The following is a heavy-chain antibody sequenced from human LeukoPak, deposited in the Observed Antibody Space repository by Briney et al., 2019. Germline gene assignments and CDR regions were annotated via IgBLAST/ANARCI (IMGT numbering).Heavy chain of an antibody. V-gene: IGHV3-30-3*01. CDR1: GFTFSSYA. CDR3: ARDGRRPRIAVSGSDY. CDR2: ISYDGSNK. D-gene: IGHD6-19*01. Sequence: GGSLRLSCAASGFTFSSYAMHWVRQAPGKGLEWVAVISYDGSNKYYADSVKGRFTISRDNSKNTLYLQMNSLRPEDTATYYCARDGRRPRIAVSGSDYWGQGTLVTVSS. J-gene: IGHJ4*02.